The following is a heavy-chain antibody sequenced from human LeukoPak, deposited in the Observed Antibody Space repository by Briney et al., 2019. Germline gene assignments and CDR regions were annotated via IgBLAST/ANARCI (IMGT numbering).Heavy chain of an antibody. CDR3: AKDRGAAAASYYFDY. CDR1: GFTFSSYS. J-gene: IGHJ4*02. V-gene: IGHV3-48*01. CDR2: ISSSSSTI. Sequence: GGSLRLSCAASGFTFSSYSMNWVRQAPGKGLEWVSYISSSSSTIYYADSVKGRFTISRDNSKNTLYLQMNSLRAEDTAVYYCAKDRGAAAASYYFDYWGQGTLVTVSS. D-gene: IGHD6-13*01.